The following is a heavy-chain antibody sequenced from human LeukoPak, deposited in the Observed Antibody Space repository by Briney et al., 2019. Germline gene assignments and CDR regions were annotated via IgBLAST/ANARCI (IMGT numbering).Heavy chain of an antibody. D-gene: IGHD6-6*01. V-gene: IGHV1-69*05. J-gene: IGHJ6*03. CDR1: GGTFSSYA. CDR3: AVGYSSSSNYYYYYMDV. CDR2: IIPIFGTA. Sequence: RASVEVSCKASGGTFSSYAISWVRQAPGQGLEWMGGIIPIFGTANYAQKFQGRVTITTDESTSTAYMELSSLRSEDTAVYYCAVGYSSSSNYYYYYMDVWGKGTTVTVSS.